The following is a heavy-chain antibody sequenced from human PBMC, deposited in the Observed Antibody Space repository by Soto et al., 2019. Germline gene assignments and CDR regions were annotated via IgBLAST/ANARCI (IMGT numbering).Heavy chain of an antibody. Sequence: GGCLRLSCAASGFRFRKQLMNWVRQAPGKGLEWLANINQDGNEKFYGDSVRGRFTVSRDNAQNSVSLQMNSLRVEDTALYFCVGVHPMSYWGQGTLVTVSS. CDR1: GFRFRKQL. V-gene: IGHV3-7*04. CDR3: VGVHPMSY. D-gene: IGHD3-10*02. J-gene: IGHJ4*02. CDR2: INQDGNEK.